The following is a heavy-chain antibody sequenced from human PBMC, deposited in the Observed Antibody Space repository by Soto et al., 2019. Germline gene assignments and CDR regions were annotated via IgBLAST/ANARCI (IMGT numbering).Heavy chain of an antibody. D-gene: IGHD3-3*01. CDR3: AKKPDYDFWSGYPDAFDI. CDR1: GFTFSSYA. V-gene: IGHV3-23*01. CDR2: ISGSGGST. J-gene: IGHJ3*02. Sequence: PGGSLRLSCAASGFTFSSYAMSWVRQAPGKGLEWVSAISGSGGSTYYADSVKGRFTISRDNSKNTLYLQMNSLRAEDTAVYYCAKKPDYDFWSGYPDAFDIWGQGTMVTVSS.